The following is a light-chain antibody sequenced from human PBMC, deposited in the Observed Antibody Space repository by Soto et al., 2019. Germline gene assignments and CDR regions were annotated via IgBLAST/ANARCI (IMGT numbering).Light chain of an antibody. CDR3: SSYTSSSTLV. V-gene: IGLV2-14*03. Sequence: QSALTQPASVSGSPGQSITISCTGTSSDVGGYNYVSWYQHHPGKAPKLMIYDVSNRPSGVSNRFSGSKSGNTASLTISGLQAEDEAVYYCSSYTSSSTLVFGGGTKVPAL. CDR1: SSDVGGYNY. CDR2: DVS. J-gene: IGLJ2*01.